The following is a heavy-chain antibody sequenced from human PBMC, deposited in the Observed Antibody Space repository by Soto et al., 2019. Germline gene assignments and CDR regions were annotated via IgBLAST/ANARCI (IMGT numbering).Heavy chain of an antibody. J-gene: IGHJ4*02. Sequence: GGSLRLSCAASGFSFSSCDIHWGRQAPGKGLEWVAVIWYYGSNKNYADSVKGRFTISRDNSKNTLYLQMNSLRAEDTAVYYCPRVKSHTTIGALDYWGQGTLVTVSS. D-gene: IGHD1-1*01. CDR1: GFSFSSCD. CDR3: PRVKSHTTIGALDY. CDR2: IWYYGSNK. V-gene: IGHV3-33*01.